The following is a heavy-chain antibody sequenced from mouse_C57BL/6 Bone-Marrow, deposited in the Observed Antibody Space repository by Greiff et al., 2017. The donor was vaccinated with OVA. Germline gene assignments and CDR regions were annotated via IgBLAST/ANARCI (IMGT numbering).Heavy chain of an antibody. CDR1: GYTFTSYW. J-gene: IGHJ2*01. D-gene: IGHD1-1*02. CDR3: ARYGYFDY. V-gene: IGHV1-59*01. Sequence: QVQLKQPGAELVRPGTSVKLSCKASGYTFTSYWMHWVKQRPGQGLEWIGVIDPSDSYTNYNQKFTGKATLTVDTSSSTAYMQLSSLTSEDAAVYYSARYGYFDYWGQGTTLTVSS. CDR2: IDPSDSYT.